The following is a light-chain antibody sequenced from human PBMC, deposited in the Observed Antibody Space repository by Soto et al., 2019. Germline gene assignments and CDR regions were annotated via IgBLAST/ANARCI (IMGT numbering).Light chain of an antibody. V-gene: IGKV3D-20*02. Sequence: EIVLPQSHGTMSLSPGARATLSGRGSPSISGNYLAWHQQKPGQAPRLLIYGATSRDTGIPDRFSGSGSGTDFTLTISNLEPEDFAVYYCYQRSSWPLTFGGGTKVDIK. CDR3: YQRSSWPLT. CDR2: GAT. J-gene: IGKJ4*01. CDR1: PSISGNY.